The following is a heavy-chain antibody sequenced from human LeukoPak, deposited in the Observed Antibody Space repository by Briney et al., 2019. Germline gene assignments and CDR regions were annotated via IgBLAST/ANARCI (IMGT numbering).Heavy chain of an antibody. J-gene: IGHJ5*02. CDR3: AKGLRLENWFDP. CDR2: TYYRTKWYY. Sequence: SQTLSLTCAISGDSVSSTSVAWNWIRQSPSRGLEWLGRTYYRTKWYYEYAVSVKSRVTINPDTSKNQFSLQLNSVTPEDTAVYYCAKGLRLENWFDPWGRGTLVTVSS. D-gene: IGHD5-12*01. V-gene: IGHV6-1*01. CDR1: GDSVSSTSVA.